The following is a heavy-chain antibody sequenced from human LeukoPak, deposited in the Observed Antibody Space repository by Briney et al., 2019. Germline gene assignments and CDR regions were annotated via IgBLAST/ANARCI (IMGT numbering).Heavy chain of an antibody. CDR1: GYTFTIYA. CDR2: INAGNGNT. J-gene: IGHJ6*02. CDR3: ARIEGVLRFLRGYAIHL. V-gene: IGHV1-3*01. D-gene: IGHD3-3*01. Sequence: AAVKVSSTASGYTFTIYAMHWVRQAPGQRMEWMGWINAGNGNTKYSQKFQGRVTITRDTSASTAYMELSSLRSEDPAVYYCARIEGVLRFLRGYAIHLWGQGPTVTVSS.